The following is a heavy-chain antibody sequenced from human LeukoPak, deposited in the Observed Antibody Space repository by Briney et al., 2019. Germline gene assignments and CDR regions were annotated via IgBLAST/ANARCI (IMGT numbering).Heavy chain of an antibody. CDR1: GFTVSSKY. CDR2: IYSGGST. J-gene: IGHJ4*02. V-gene: IGHV3-66*01. Sequence: GGSLRLSCAASGFTVSSKYMSWVRQAPGKGLEWVSVIYSGGSTYYADSVKGRFTISRDNSKNTLYLQMNSLRAEDTAVYYCAREEGWYTSNDYWGQGTLVTVSS. CDR3: AREEGWYTSNDY. D-gene: IGHD6-19*01.